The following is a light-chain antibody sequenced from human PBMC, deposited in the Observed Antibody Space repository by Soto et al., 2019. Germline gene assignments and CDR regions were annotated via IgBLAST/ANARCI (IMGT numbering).Light chain of an antibody. CDR3: ASYTNRDPEV. V-gene: IGLV2-14*03. J-gene: IGLJ1*01. Sequence: QSALTQPASVSGSPGQSITISCTGTSSDVGGYDFVSWYQQHPDKPPKVMIYDVSSRPSRVSNRFSGSKSGNTASLTISGLQAEDEADYYCASYTNRDPEVFGTGTKLTVL. CDR2: DVS. CDR1: SSDVGGYDF.